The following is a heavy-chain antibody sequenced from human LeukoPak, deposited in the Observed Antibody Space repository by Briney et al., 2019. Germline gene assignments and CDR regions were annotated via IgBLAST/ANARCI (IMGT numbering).Heavy chain of an antibody. J-gene: IGHJ4*02. CDR3: TTTNYDFWSGYSN. Sequence: PGGSLRLSCAASGFTFSNAWMSWVRQAPGKGLEWVGRIKSKTDGGTTDYAAPVKGRFTISRDDSKNTLYLQMNSLKTEDTAVYYCTTTNYDFWSGYSNWGQGTLVTASS. V-gene: IGHV3-15*01. CDR1: GFTFSNAW. CDR2: IKSKTDGGTT. D-gene: IGHD3-3*01.